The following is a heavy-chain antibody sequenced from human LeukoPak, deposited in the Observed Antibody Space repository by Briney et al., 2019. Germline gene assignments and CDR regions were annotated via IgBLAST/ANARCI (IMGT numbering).Heavy chain of an antibody. Sequence: PGGSLRLSCAASGFTFSDYYMSWIRQAPGKGLEWVSYISSSGSTIYYADSVKGRFTISRDNAKNSLYLQMNSLRAEDTAVYYCAKVLSIAAALVGYYGMYVGGQGTTVTVPS. J-gene: IGHJ6*02. CDR2: ISSSGSTI. CDR1: GFTFSDYY. CDR3: AKVLSIAAALVGYYGMYV. D-gene: IGHD6-6*01. V-gene: IGHV3-11*01.